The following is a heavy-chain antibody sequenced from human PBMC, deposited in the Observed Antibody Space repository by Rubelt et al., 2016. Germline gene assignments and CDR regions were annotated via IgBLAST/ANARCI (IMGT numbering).Heavy chain of an antibody. V-gene: IGHV4-59*12. CDR1: GGSISSYY. J-gene: IGHJ3*02. D-gene: IGHD1-26*01. CDR3: ASERRMEGPTSAFDI. Sequence: QVRLQESGPGLVKPSETLSLTCTVSGGSISSYYWSWIRQPPGKGLEWIGYIYYSGSSTYNPSLRSRVTISVDTSKNQFSLKLTSVSAADTAVYYCASERRMEGPTSAFDIWGQGTMVTVSS. CDR2: IYYSGSS.